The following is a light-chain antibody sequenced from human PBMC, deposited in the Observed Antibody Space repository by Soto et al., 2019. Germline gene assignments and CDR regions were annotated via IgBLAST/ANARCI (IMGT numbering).Light chain of an antibody. Sequence: DIVMTQSPDSLAVSLGERATINCKSSQSVLYSSNNKNYLAWYQQKPGQPPKLLIYWASTRESGVPDRFSGSGSGKDFTLTISSLPAEDVAVYYCQQYYSTPPTFGGGTKVEIK. CDR2: WAS. V-gene: IGKV4-1*01. CDR1: QSVLYSSNNKNY. J-gene: IGKJ4*01. CDR3: QQYYSTPPT.